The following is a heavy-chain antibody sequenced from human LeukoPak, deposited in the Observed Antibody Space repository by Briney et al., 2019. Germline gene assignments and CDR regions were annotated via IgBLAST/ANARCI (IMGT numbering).Heavy chain of an antibody. J-gene: IGHJ4*02. CDR1: GFTFSDYY. CDR3: ARDDSSGYYHYFDY. CDR2: ISSSGSTI. Sequence: GGSLRLSCAASGFTFSDYYMSWIRQAPGKGLEWVSYISSSGSTIYYTDSVKGRFTISRDNAKNSLYLQMNSLRAEDTAVYYCARDDSSGYYHYFDYWGQGTLVTVSS. D-gene: IGHD3-22*01. V-gene: IGHV3-11*04.